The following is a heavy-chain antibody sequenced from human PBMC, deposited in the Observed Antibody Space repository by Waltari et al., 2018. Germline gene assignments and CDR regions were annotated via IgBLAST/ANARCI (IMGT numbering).Heavy chain of an antibody. V-gene: IGHV4-38-2*01. J-gene: IGHJ4*02. Sequence: QVQLQESGPGLVKPSETLSLTCVVSGYSISSGYYWGWIRQPPGKGLERIGSSYHSGSTYYNPSLKSRVTMSIDTSRNQFSLKLTSVTAADTAVYYCARHGTRITMTSSFHYWGQGTLVTVSS. D-gene: IGHD3-3*01. CDR1: GYSISSGYY. CDR3: ARHGTRITMTSSFHY. CDR2: SYHSGST.